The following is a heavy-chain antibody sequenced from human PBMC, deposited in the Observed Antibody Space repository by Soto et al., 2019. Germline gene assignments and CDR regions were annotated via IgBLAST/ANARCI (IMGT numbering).Heavy chain of an antibody. CDR2: IYYSGST. CDR3: ARYPEVVVSNDAFDI. Sequence: QVQLQESGPGLVKPSQTLSLTCTVSGGSISSGDYYWSWIRQPPGKGLEWIGYIYYSGSTYYNPSLKRRVTIXXDXSXIQFALKLSSVTAADTAVYYCARYPEVVVSNDAFDIWGQGTMVTVSS. CDR1: GGSISSGDYY. D-gene: IGHD3-22*01. J-gene: IGHJ3*02. V-gene: IGHV4-30-4*01.